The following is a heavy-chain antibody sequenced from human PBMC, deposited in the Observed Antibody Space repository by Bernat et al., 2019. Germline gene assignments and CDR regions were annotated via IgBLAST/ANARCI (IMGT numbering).Heavy chain of an antibody. CDR3: ARGTSTSAPYMDV. J-gene: IGHJ6*03. CDR1: GFTFSYYY. Sequence: QVQLVESGGGLVKPGGSLRLSCAASGFTFSYYYMSWIRQAPGKGLDWVSSISSSSSYTNCADTVKGGFTISRDNAKNSLYLKMNSLRAEDTAVYYCARGTSTSAPYMDVWGKGTTVTVSS. CDR2: ISSSSSYT. V-gene: IGHV3-11*05.